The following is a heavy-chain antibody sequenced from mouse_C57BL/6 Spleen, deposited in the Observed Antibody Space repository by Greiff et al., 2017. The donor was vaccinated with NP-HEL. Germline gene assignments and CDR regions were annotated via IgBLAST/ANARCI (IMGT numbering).Heavy chain of an antibody. Sequence: EVKLVESGGGLVQPGGSMKLSCVASGFTFSNYWMNWVRQSPEKGLEWVAQIRLKSDNDATNYAVPVKGTFTIARDDSTGSVYLRMNNLRDEDTGIYYCTGYYFDYWGQGTTLTVSS. CDR3: TGYYFDY. CDR2: IRLKSDNDAT. V-gene: IGHV6-3*01. J-gene: IGHJ2*01. CDR1: GFTFSNYW.